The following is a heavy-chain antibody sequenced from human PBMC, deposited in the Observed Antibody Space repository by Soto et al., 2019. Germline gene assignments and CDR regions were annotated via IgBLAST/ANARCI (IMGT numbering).Heavy chain of an antibody. CDR1: GGSISSGGYY. J-gene: IGHJ6*02. CDR2: IYYSGST. Sequence: SETLSLTCTVSGGSISSGGYYWSWIRQHPGKGLEWIGYIYYSGSTYYNPSLKSRVTISVDTSKNQFSLKLSSVAAADTAVYYCARESFDIVLMVYAIQVPSQMDVRGQRTTVTGSS. CDR3: ARESFDIVLMVYAIQVPSQMDV. V-gene: IGHV4-31*03. D-gene: IGHD2-8*01.